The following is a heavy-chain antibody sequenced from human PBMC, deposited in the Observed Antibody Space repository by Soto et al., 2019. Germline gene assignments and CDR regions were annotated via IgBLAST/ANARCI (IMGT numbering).Heavy chain of an antibody. Sequence: SVXXXXKASGGTFNTYAINWVRQAPGQGLEWMGGIIPIFALVNYAQDFQGRVTITADEATSTAYMELSSLRSEDTAVYYCARVTEYRNSCYHWFDPWGQGNLVTAPQ. V-gene: IGHV1-69*13. J-gene: IGHJ5*02. CDR2: IIPIFALV. D-gene: IGHD6-13*01. CDR3: ARVTEYRNSCYHWFDP. CDR1: GGTFNTYA.